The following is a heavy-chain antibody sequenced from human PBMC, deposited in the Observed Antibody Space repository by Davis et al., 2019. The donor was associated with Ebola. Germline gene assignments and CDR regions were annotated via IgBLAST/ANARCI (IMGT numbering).Heavy chain of an antibody. D-gene: IGHD5-24*01. CDR1: GGSISSSNW. V-gene: IGHV4-4*02. J-gene: IGHJ4*02. CDR2: IYHSGST. CDR3: ARMEGRDGYNYFDY. Sequence: SETLSLSCAVSGGSISSSNWWSWVRQPPGKGLEWIGEIYHSGSTNYNPSLKSRVTISVDKSKNQFSLKLSSVTAADTAVYYCARMEGRDGYNYFDYWGQGTLVTVSS.